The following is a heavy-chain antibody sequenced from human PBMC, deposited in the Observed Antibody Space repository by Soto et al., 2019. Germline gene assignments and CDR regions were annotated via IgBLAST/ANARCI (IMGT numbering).Heavy chain of an antibody. V-gene: IGHV3-33*01. J-gene: IGHJ4*02. CDR3: ARDDDYPDNGFDY. CDR1: GFTFSRHG. CDR2: ILNDASGH. D-gene: IGHD4-17*01. Sequence: QVQLVESGGGVVQPGTSLRLSCAASGFTFSRHGMHWVRQTPGNGLEWLAVILNDASGHWYADSVKGRFTISRDNFENTLYLQMNGLRLEDTAMYYCARDDDYPDNGFDYCGQGTLVTVSS.